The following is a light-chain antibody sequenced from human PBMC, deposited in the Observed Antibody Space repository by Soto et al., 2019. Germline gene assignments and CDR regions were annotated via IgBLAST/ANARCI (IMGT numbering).Light chain of an antibody. J-gene: IGLJ1*01. V-gene: IGLV1-40*01. Sequence: QSVLTQPPSVSGAPGQRVTISCTGSSSNTGAGYDVHWYQQLPGTAPKLVIYGNINRPSGVPDRFFGSKSGTSASLAITGLQAEDEADYYCQSYDSSLSGYVFGPGTKLTVL. CDR3: QSYDSSLSGYV. CDR2: GNI. CDR1: SSNTGAGYD.